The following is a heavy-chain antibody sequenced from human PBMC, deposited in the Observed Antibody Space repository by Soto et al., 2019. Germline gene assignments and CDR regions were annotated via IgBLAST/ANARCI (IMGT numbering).Heavy chain of an antibody. J-gene: IGHJ4*02. D-gene: IGHD3-9*01. Sequence: EVQPLESGGGLVQPGGSLRLSCVASGFTFKNYDMRWVRQAPGKGLEWVSGISGSGAITYYADSVRGRFTISRDNSKNTLYLQLNSLGAEDTAIYYCAKDRQFRSYYESAGHYNNWGQGTLVTVSS. CDR1: GFTFKNYD. CDR2: ISGSGAIT. CDR3: AKDRQFRSYYESAGHYNN. V-gene: IGHV3-23*01.